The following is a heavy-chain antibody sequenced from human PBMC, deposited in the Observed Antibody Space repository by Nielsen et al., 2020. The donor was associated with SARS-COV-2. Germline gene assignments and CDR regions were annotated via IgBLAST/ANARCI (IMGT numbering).Heavy chain of an antibody. D-gene: IGHD4-17*01. V-gene: IGHV2-5*02. J-gene: IGHJ4*02. Sequence: SGPTLVKPTQTLTLTCTFSGFSLSTSGVGVGWIRQPPGKALEWIAVIYWDDDKRYSPSLKSRLTITKDTSKNQVVLTMTNMDPVDTATYYCAHRRTVTPFFDYWGQGTLVTVSS. CDR2: IYWDDDK. CDR1: GFSLSTSGVG. CDR3: AHRRTVTPFFDY.